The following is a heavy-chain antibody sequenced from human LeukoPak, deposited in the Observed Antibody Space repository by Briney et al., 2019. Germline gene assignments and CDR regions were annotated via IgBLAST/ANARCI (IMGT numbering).Heavy chain of an antibody. Sequence: GASVKVSCKASGYTFTSYGISWVRQAPGQGLEWMGRINPNSGGTNYAQKFQGRVTMTRDTSISTAYMELSRLRSDDTAVYYCARKYYYDSSGYYRYYYYGMDVWGQGTTVTVSS. CDR2: INPNSGGT. D-gene: IGHD3-22*01. CDR3: ARKYYYDSSGYYRYYYYGMDV. J-gene: IGHJ6*02. V-gene: IGHV1-2*06. CDR1: GYTFTSYG.